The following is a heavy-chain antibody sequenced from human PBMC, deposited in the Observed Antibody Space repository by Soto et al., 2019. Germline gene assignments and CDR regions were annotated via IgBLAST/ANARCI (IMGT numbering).Heavy chain of an antibody. CDR2: ISYDGSNK. D-gene: IGHD1-1*01. J-gene: IGHJ4*02. CDR3: ASEQLAVLRGVLDY. Sequence: GGSLRLSYAASGFTFSSYAMHWVRQAPGKGLEWVAVISYDGSNKYYADSVKGRFTISRDKSKTTLYLQMNSLRAEDTAVYYGASEQLAVLRGVLDYWGQGTLVTV. CDR1: GFTFSSYA. V-gene: IGHV3-30-3*01.